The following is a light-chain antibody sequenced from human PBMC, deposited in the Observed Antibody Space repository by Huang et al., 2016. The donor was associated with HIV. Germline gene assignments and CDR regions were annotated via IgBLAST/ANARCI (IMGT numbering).Light chain of an antibody. CDR1: QSISSW. Sequence: DIQMTQSPSTLSASVGDRVTITCLASQSISSWLAWYQQKPGKAPKLLIHKASSLESGVPSRFSGSGSGTEFTLTISSLQPDDFATYYCQQYNSYLLTFGGGTKVEIK. J-gene: IGKJ4*01. CDR2: KAS. V-gene: IGKV1-5*03. CDR3: QQYNSYLLT.